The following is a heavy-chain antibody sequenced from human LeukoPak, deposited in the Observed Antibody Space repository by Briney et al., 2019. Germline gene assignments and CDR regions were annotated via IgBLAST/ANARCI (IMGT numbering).Heavy chain of an antibody. CDR3: AKGRYSSYDSPHDY. Sequence: GGSLRLSCAASGFTFSSYSMNWVRQAPGKGLEWVSSISSSSSYIYYADSVKGRFTISRDNAKNSLYLQMNSLRAEDMALYYCAKGRYSSYDSPHDYWGQGTLVTVSS. CDR1: GFTFSSYS. J-gene: IGHJ4*02. D-gene: IGHD5-12*01. CDR2: ISSSSSYI. V-gene: IGHV3-21*04.